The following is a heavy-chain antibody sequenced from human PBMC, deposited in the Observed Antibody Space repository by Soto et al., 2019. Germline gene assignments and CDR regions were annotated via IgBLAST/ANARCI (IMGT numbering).Heavy chain of an antibody. CDR2: FDPEDGET. D-gene: IGHD3-10*01. V-gene: IGHV1-24*01. J-gene: IGHJ4*02. CDR1: GYTLTELS. CDR3: ATEHYYGSGSYYTWRDY. Sequence: GASVKVSCKVSGYTLTELSMHWVRQAPGKGLEWMGGFDPEDGETIYAQKFQGRVTMTEDTSTDTAYMELSSLSFEDTAVYYCATEHYYGSGSYYTWRDYWGQGTLVTVSS.